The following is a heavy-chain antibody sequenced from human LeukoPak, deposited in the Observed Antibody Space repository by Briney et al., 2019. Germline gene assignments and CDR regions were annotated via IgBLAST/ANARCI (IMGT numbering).Heavy chain of an antibody. CDR1: GGTFSSYA. D-gene: IGHD3-10*01. CDR2: IIPIFGTA. Sequence: SVKVSCKASGGTFSSYAISWVRQAPGQGLEWMGGIIPIFGTANYAQKFQGRVTITADESTSTAYMELSSLRSEDTAVYYCARAVRSGSYISYYYYYMDVWGKGTTVTISS. J-gene: IGHJ6*03. V-gene: IGHV1-69*13. CDR3: ARAVRSGSYISYYYYYMDV.